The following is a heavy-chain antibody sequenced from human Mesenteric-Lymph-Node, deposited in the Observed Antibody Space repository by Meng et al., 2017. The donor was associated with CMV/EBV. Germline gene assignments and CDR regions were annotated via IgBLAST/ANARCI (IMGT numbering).Heavy chain of an antibody. CDR3: ARGFHGE. J-gene: IGHJ4*02. Sequence: GESLKISCAASGFSVSNNYMSWVRQAPGKGLEWVSIIYSGGSTYYTDSVKGRFTSSRDISKNTVYLQMNGLRAEDTAVYFCARGFHGEWGQGTLVTVSS. V-gene: IGHV3-53*01. CDR2: IYSGGST. CDR1: GFSVSNNY.